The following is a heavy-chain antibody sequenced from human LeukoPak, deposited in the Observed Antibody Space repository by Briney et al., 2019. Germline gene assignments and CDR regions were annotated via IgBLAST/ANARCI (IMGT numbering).Heavy chain of an antibody. CDR1: GYTFASYD. CDR2: MNPNSGNT. CDR3: ARGPYTHYDSSGDYYNWFDP. Sequence: ASVKVSCKASGYTFASYDINWVRQATGQGLEWMGWMNPNSGNTGYAQTFQGRVTITMNTSISTAYMELSSLTSEDTAVYYCARGPYTHYDSSGDYYNWFDPWGQGTLVTVSS. J-gene: IGHJ5*02. V-gene: IGHV1-8*03. D-gene: IGHD3-22*01.